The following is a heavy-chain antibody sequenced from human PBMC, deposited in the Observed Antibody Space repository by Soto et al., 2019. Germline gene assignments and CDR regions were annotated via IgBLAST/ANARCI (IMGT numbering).Heavy chain of an antibody. CDR1: GYTFTSYA. CDR3: AREIYCSGGSCSLHFYYYYGMGV. Sequence: ASVKVSCKASGYTFTSYAMHWVRQAPGQRLEWMGWINAGNGNTKYSQKFQGRVTITRDTSASTAYMELSSLRSEDTAVYYCAREIYCSGGSCSLHFYYYYGMGVWGQGTTVTVSS. V-gene: IGHV1-3*01. D-gene: IGHD2-15*01. CDR2: INAGNGNT. J-gene: IGHJ6*02.